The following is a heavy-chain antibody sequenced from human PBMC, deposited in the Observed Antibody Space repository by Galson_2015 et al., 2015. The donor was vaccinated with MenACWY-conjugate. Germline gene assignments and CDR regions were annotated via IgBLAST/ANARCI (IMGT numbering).Heavy chain of an antibody. CDR2: IQRTSNAGTT. CDR1: GFTFSTAW. V-gene: IGHV3-15*01. Sequence: SLRLSCAASGFTFSTAWMTWVRQAPGKGLEWVGRIQRTSNAGTTYYAAPMKGRFTIRRDDSRNTVYLQMNSLKTEDTAVYYCVAHELGDGRNGNHWGQGTLVTVSS. CDR3: VAHELGDGRNGNH. J-gene: IGHJ5*02. D-gene: IGHD5-24*01.